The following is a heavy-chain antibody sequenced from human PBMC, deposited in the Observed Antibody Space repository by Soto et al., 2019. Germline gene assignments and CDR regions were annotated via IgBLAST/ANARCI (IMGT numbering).Heavy chain of an antibody. J-gene: IGHJ4*02. Sequence: ESLTTSCKGSGYNFAGYWIALVRQMPGKGLELMGIIYPSDSDTRYRPSFQGQVTISADKSISSAYLQWSSLRASDTAMYYCARGGVSTRTFDYWGQGTPVTVSS. CDR3: ARGGVSTRTFDY. CDR1: GYNFAGYW. D-gene: IGHD3-3*01. CDR2: IYPSDSDT. V-gene: IGHV5-51*01.